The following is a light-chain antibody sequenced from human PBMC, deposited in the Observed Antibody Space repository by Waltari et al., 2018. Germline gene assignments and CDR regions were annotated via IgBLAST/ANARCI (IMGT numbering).Light chain of an antibody. CDR2: RNN. V-gene: IGLV1-47*01. Sequence: QSVLTQPPSASGTPGQRVTISCSGSSSNIGSYYVYWYQQLSGTAPKLLIYRNNERPSGVPVRFSGSKSGTSASLAITGLRSEDEAHYYCATWEDSLTGWVFGGGTKLAVL. J-gene: IGLJ3*02. CDR1: SSNIGSYY. CDR3: ATWEDSLTGWV.